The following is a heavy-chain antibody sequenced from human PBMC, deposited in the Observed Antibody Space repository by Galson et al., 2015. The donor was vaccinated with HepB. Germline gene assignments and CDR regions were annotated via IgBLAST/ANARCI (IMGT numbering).Heavy chain of an antibody. D-gene: IGHD3-10*02. CDR2: ISYTGTT. J-gene: IGHJ4*02. CDR3: ARDSSVFGGFDH. Sequence: GASISSTNYYWGWIRQPPGKGLEWIGSISYTGTTYHNSPLKSRVTISLDTSTNQFSLRLSSVTAADTAVYYCARDSSVFGGFDHWGQGTLVAVSS. CDR1: GASISSTNYY. V-gene: IGHV4-39*07.